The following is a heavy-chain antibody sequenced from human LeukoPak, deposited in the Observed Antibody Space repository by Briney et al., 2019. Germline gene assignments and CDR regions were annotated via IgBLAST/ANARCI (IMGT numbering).Heavy chain of an antibody. CDR2: IYTSGST. CDR1: GGSISSGSYY. CDR3: ASLVTKYGSGSYYFDY. V-gene: IGHV4-61*02. D-gene: IGHD3-10*01. J-gene: IGHJ4*02. Sequence: SETLSLTCTVSGGSISSGSYYWSWIRQPAGKGLEWTGRIYTSGSTNYNPSPKSRVTISVDTSKNQFSLKLSSVTAADTAVYYCASLVTKYGSGSYYFDYWGQGTLVNVSS.